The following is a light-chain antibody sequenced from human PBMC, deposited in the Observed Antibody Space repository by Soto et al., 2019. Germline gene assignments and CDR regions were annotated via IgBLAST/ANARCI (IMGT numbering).Light chain of an antibody. CDR1: SSDVGGYNY. V-gene: IGLV2-8*01. CDR3: SSYAGSNIVI. CDR2: EVN. J-gene: IGLJ2*01. Sequence: QSVLTQPPSASGSPGQSVTISCTGTSSDVGGYNYVSWYQQHPGKAPKLMIYEVNKGPSGVPDRFSGSKSGNTASLTVSGLQAEDEADYYCSSYAGSNIVIFGGGTKVTVL.